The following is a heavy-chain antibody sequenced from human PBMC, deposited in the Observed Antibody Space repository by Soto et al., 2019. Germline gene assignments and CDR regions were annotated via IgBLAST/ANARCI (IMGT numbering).Heavy chain of an antibody. D-gene: IGHD3-22*01. J-gene: IGHJ4*02. CDR2: ISYDGSNK. Sequence: QVQLVESGGGVVQPGRSLRLSCAASGFTFSSYGMHWVRQAPGKGLEWVAVISYDGSNKYYADSVKGRFTISRDNSKNTLYLQMNSLRAEDTAVYYCAKETRWPEYRYYYDSSAPDYWGQGTLVTVSS. V-gene: IGHV3-30*18. CDR3: AKETRWPEYRYYYDSSAPDY. CDR1: GFTFSSYG.